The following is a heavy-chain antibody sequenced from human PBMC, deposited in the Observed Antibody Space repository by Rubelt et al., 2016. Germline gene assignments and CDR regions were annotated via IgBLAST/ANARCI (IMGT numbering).Heavy chain of an antibody. V-gene: IGHV4-30-2*04. CDR2: IYHSGST. D-gene: IGHD2-2*01. CDR3: ARDGEWHVVPAAIIDY. J-gene: IGHJ4*02. Sequence: GEIYHSGSTYYNPSLKSRVTISVDTSKNQFSLKLSSVTAADTAVYYCARDGEWHVVPAAIIDYWGQGTLVTVSS.